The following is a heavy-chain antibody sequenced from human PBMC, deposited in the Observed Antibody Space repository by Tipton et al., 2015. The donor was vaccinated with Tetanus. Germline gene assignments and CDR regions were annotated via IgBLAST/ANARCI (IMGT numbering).Heavy chain of an antibody. CDR3: AREDYVTAVDY. V-gene: IGHV1-18*01. D-gene: IGHD2-21*02. Sequence: QLVQSGAEVKKPGASVKVSCKASGYTFTSYGINWVRQAPGQGLEWMGWISAYSGATYYAQKFQGRVTVTTDTSTTTAYMELRSLRSDDTALYYCAREDYVTAVDYWGQGTLVTVSS. CDR1: GYTFTSYG. CDR2: ISAYSGAT. J-gene: IGHJ4*02.